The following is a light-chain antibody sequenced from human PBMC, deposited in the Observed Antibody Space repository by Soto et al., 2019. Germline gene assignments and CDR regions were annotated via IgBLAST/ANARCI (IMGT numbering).Light chain of an antibody. Sequence: QSALTQPASVSGSPGQSITISCTGTSSDVGYYNYVSWYQHHPGKAPKVMIYEVSNRPSGVSNRFSGSKSGNTASLTISGLQAEDEADYYCTSFTSSSTLVFGGGTKVTVL. J-gene: IGLJ2*01. V-gene: IGLV2-14*01. CDR1: SSDVGYYNY. CDR3: TSFTSSSTLV. CDR2: EVS.